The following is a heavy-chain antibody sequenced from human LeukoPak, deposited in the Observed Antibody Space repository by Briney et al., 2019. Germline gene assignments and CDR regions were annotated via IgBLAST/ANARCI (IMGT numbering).Heavy chain of an antibody. V-gene: IGHV3-11*01. Sequence: GGSLRLSCAASGFTFSDYYTSWIRQAPGKGLEWVSYISSSGSTIYYADSVKGRFTISRDNAKNSLYLQMNSLRAEDTAVYYCARAYYYDSSGYGGEFDYWGQGTLVTVSS. J-gene: IGHJ4*02. D-gene: IGHD3-22*01. CDR2: ISSSGSTI. CDR3: ARAYYYDSSGYGGEFDY. CDR1: GFTFSDYY.